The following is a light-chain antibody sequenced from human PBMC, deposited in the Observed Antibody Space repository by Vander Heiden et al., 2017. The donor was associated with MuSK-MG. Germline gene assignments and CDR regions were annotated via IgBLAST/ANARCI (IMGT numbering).Light chain of an antibody. Sequence: EIVLTQSPGTLSLPPGERATLSCRASQSVSSSYFAWYHQKPGQAPRLLIYGASSRATGIPDRFSGSGSGTDFTLTISRLEPEDFALYYCQQYGSSPITFGQGTRLEIK. CDR3: QQYGSSPIT. CDR2: GAS. J-gene: IGKJ5*01. CDR1: QSVSSSY. V-gene: IGKV3-20*01.